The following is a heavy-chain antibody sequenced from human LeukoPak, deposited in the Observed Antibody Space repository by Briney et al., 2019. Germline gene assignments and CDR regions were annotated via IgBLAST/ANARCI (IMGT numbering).Heavy chain of an antibody. CDR1: GFTSEDYT. J-gene: IGHJ4*02. D-gene: IGHD3-22*01. V-gene: IGHV3-43*01. CDR2: ISWDSTT. CDR3: VKDLSYESSGHVLEY. Sequence: SGGSLRLSCVASGFTSEDYTMHWVRQAPGKTLEWVSLISWDSTTYYTDSVKGRFTISRDNSKNSLYLQMDTLRSEDTAFYYCVKDLSYESSGHVLEYWGQGTLVTVSS.